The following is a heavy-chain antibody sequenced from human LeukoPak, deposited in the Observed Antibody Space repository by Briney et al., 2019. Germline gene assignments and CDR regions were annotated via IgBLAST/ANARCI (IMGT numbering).Heavy chain of an antibody. D-gene: IGHD2-8*02. V-gene: IGHV3-30*18. J-gene: IGHJ3*01. CDR2: ISYDGSNK. CDR3: AKEIYCTATSCQGNDAFDL. Sequence: GGSLRLSCAASGFTFSSYGMHWVRQAPGKGLGWVAVISYDGSNKYYADSVKGRFTVSRDNSKNAVYLQMNSLKVEDTAVYYCAKEIYCTATSCQGNDAFDLWGQGTVVTVSS. CDR1: GFTFSSYG.